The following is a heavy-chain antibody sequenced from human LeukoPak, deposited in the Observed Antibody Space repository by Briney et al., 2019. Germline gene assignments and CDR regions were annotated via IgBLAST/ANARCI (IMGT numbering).Heavy chain of an antibody. Sequence: GGSLRLSCAVSGFNFDDYAMHWVRQAPGGGLEWVSGINWKTGNGIYADSVKGRFTISRDNAKNSLYLQMSSLRAEDTALYYCTRRAARWQFDLWGRGTLLTVSS. CDR2: INWKTGNG. CDR3: TRRAARWQFDL. V-gene: IGHV3-9*01. CDR1: GFNFDDYA. J-gene: IGHJ2*01. D-gene: IGHD5-24*01.